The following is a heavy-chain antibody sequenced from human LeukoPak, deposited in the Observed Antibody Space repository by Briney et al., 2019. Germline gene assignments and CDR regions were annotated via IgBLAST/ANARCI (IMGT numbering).Heavy chain of an antibody. D-gene: IGHD3-10*01. CDR3: ARDGLGPQH. CDR1: GGSVSSGSYY. CDR2: IYYSGST. V-gene: IGHV4-61*01. Sequence: SETLSLTCTVSGGSVSSGSYYWSWIRQPPGKGLEWIGYIYYSGSTNYNPSLKSRVTISVDTSKNQFSLKLSSVTAADTAVYYCARDGLGPQHWGQGTLVTVSS. J-gene: IGHJ1*01.